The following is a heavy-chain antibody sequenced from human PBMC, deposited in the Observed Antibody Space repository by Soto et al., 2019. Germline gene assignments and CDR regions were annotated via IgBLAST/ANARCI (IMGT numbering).Heavy chain of an antibody. V-gene: IGHV1-3*01. CDR1: GYTFTSYA. J-gene: IGHJ6*02. D-gene: IGHD6-6*01. CDR3: ARDVAARYYYYYYGMDV. Sequence: ASVKVSCKASGYTFTSYAMHWVRQAPGQRLEWMGWINAGNGNTKYSQKFQGRVTITRDTSASTVYMELSSLRSEDTAVYYCARDVAARYYYYYYGMDVWGQGTTVTVS. CDR2: INAGNGNT.